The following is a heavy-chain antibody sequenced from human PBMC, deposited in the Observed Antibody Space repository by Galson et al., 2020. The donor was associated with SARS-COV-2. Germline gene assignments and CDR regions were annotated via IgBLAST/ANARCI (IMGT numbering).Heavy chain of an antibody. CDR3: ARGSYYYDSSGYYYPDYYGMDV. CDR1: GYSFTSYW. CDR2: IYPGDSDT. J-gene: IGHJ6*02. V-gene: IGHV5-51*01. Sequence: KIGESLKISCKGSGYSFTSYWIGWVRQMPGKGLEWMGIIYPGDSDTRYSPSFQGQVTISADKSISTAYLQWSSLKASDTAMYYCARGSYYYDSSGYYYPDYYGMDVWGQGTTVTVSS. D-gene: IGHD3-22*01.